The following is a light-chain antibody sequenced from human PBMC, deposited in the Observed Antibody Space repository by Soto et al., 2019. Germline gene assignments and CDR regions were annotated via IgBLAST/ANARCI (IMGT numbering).Light chain of an antibody. CDR3: QQRSKWPVT. CDR2: DAS. CDR1: QSIGST. J-gene: IGKJ3*01. Sequence: EIVLTQSPDTLSLSPGERAIFSCRTSQSIGSTLAWYQHKPGQAPRLLIYDASKRATGIPARFSGSGSGTDFILTISSLEPEDFAVYFCQQRSKWPVTFGPGTTVDIK. V-gene: IGKV3-11*01.